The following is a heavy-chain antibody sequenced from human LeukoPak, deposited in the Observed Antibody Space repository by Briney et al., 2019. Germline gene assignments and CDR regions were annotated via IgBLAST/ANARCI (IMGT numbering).Heavy chain of an antibody. CDR3: ARDQGPMGGDY. Sequence: GASVKVSCKASRGTFSSYAINWVRQAPGQGLEWMGGIIPIFGTANYAQKFQGRVTMTTDTSTSTAYMELRSLRSDDTAVYYCARDQGPMGGDYWGQGTLVTVSS. J-gene: IGHJ4*02. CDR1: RGTFSSYA. D-gene: IGHD1-26*01. V-gene: IGHV1-69*05. CDR2: IIPIFGTA.